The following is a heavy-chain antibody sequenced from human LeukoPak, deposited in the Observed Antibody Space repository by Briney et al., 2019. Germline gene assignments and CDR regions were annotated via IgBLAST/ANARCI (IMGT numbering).Heavy chain of an antibody. Sequence: GGSPRLSCAASEFTFRAFWMSWVRQAPGKGLEWVANINQDGSRKHYVDSVKGRFTVSRDNAENSLYLQTNSLRAEDTAVYYCARLWGDATIFDLWGQGTLVTVSS. J-gene: IGHJ4*02. D-gene: IGHD5-12*01. CDR2: INQDGSRK. CDR1: EFTFRAFW. CDR3: ARLWGDATIFDL. V-gene: IGHV3-7*01.